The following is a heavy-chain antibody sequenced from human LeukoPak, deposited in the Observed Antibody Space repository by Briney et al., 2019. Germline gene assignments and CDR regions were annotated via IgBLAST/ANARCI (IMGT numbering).Heavy chain of an antibody. D-gene: IGHD3-10*01. J-gene: IGHJ4*02. Sequence: PGGSLRLSCAASGFSFSTYSMNWVRQAPGKGLEWVSPISSSGSYIYYADSVKGRFTISRDNANNSLYLQMNSLRAEDTAVYYCARVGFREYYFDYWGQGTLVTVSS. CDR1: GFSFSTYS. CDR2: ISSSGSYI. V-gene: IGHV3-21*01. CDR3: ARVGFREYYFDY.